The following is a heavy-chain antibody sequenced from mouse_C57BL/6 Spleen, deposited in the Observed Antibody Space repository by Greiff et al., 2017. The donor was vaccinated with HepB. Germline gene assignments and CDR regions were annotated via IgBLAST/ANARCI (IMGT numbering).Heavy chain of an antibody. V-gene: IGHV1-19*01. J-gene: IGHJ1*03. D-gene: IGHD2-4*01. CDR2: INPYNGGT. CDR1: GYTFTDYY. CDR3: ANDYDWYFDV. Sequence: VQLKESGPVLVKPGASVKMSCKASGYTFTDYYMNWVKQSHGKSLEWIGVINPYNGGTSYNQKFKGKATLTVDKSSSTAYMELNSLTSEDSAVYYCANDYDWYFDVWGTGTTVTVSS.